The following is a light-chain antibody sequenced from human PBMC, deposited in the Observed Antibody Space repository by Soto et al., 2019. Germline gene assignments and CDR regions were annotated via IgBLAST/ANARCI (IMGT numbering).Light chain of an antibody. V-gene: IGKV1-33*01. Sequence: DIQMTQSPSSLSASVGNRVTITCRASQGIDTSLAWYQQKPGRAPKLLIYDASNLEAGVPSRFRGSGSGTDFTFTISRLQPEDIATYYCQQYENLPTFGQGTRLEIK. CDR1: QGIDTS. J-gene: IGKJ5*01. CDR3: QQYENLPT. CDR2: DAS.